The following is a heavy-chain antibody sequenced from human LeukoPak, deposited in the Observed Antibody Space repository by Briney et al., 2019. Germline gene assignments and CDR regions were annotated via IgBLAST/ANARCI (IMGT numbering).Heavy chain of an antibody. CDR1: GVSISSSNSY. D-gene: IGHD4-17*01. CDR3: ARGPEHDYGDLD. V-gene: IGHV4-39*07. Sequence: SETLSLTCTVSGVSISSSNSYWGWIRQPPGKGLEWIGSIYYSGSTNYNPSLKSRVTISVDTSKNQFSLKLSSVTAADTAVYYCARGPEHDYGDLDWGQGTLVTVSS. CDR2: IYYSGST. J-gene: IGHJ4*02.